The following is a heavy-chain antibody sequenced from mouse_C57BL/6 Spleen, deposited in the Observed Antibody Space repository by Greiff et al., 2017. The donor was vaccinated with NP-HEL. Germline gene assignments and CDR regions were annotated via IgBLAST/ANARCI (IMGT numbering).Heavy chain of an antibody. CDR1: GYSFTGYY. CDR3: ARRSYYFDY. Sequence: VQLQQSGPELVKPGASVKISCKASGYSFTGYYMNWVKQSPEQSLEWIGEINPSTGGTTYNQKFKAKATLTVDKSSSTAYMQLKSLTSEDSAVYYCARRSYYFDYWGQGTTLTVSS. V-gene: IGHV1-42*01. CDR2: INPSTGGT. J-gene: IGHJ2*01.